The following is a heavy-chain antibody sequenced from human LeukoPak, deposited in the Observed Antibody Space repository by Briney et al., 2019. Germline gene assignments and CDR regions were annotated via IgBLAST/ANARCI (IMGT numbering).Heavy chain of an antibody. Sequence: GGSLRLSCTAPGFTFSSYAIHWIRQAPGKGLEWVALVWHDGSNRYYADSVKGRVTITRDNSKNTVYLQMNSLRAEDTAVYYCARELFGSGSCPDYWGQGTLVTVSS. CDR3: ARELFGSGSCPDY. J-gene: IGHJ4*02. V-gene: IGHV3-33*01. CDR1: GFTFSSYA. D-gene: IGHD3-10*01. CDR2: VWHDGSNR.